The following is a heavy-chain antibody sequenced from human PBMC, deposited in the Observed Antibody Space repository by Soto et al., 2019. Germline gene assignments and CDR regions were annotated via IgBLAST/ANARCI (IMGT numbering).Heavy chain of an antibody. CDR2: IYYSGST. Sequence: SETLSLTSTVSGGSISSSSYYWGWIRQPPGKGLEWIGSIYYSGSTYYNPSLKSRVTISVDTSKNQFSLKLSSVTAADTAVYYCARQYYYDSRRFDPWGQGTLVTVS. V-gene: IGHV4-39*01. CDR3: ARQYYYDSRRFDP. D-gene: IGHD3-22*01. J-gene: IGHJ5*02. CDR1: GGSISSSSYY.